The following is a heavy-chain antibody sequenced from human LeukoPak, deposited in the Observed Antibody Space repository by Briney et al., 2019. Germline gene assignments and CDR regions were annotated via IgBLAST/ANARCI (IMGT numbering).Heavy chain of an antibody. Sequence: ASVKVSCKASGGTFSSYAISWVRQAPGQGLEWMGGIIPIFGTANYAQKFQGRVTITADKSASTAYMELSSLRSEDTAVYYCAGNSGSYLDYYYYYMDVWGNGTTVTVSS. J-gene: IGHJ6*03. D-gene: IGHD1-26*01. V-gene: IGHV1-69*06. CDR3: AGNSGSYLDYYYYYMDV. CDR1: GGTFSSYA. CDR2: IIPIFGTA.